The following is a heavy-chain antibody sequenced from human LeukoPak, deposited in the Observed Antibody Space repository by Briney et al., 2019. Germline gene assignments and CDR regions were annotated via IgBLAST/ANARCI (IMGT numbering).Heavy chain of an antibody. CDR3: ARVGWYCSGWYRGQGDY. D-gene: IGHD6-19*01. V-gene: IGHV3-21*01. CDR2: ISSSSSYI. J-gene: IGHJ4*02. Sequence: GGSLRLSCAASGFTFSSYSMNWVRQAPGKGLEWVSSISSSSSYIYYADSVKGRFTISRDNAKNSLYLQMNSLRAEDTAVYYCARVGWYCSGWYRGQGDYWGQGTLVTVSS. CDR1: GFTFSSYS.